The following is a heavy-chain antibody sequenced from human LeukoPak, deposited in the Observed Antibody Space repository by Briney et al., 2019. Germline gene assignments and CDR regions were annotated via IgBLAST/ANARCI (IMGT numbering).Heavy chain of an antibody. D-gene: IGHD7-27*01. J-gene: IGHJ4*02. CDR2: ITSSGDDT. Sequence: PGGSLSLSCAVSGFSSSNYAMSWVRQAPGKGLEWVSSITSSGDDTFYAVSMKGRFTISRDNSWDTVFLQMNSLRADDTAVYYCAFDWGFTYLGQRCLVTLSS. V-gene: IGHV3-23*01. CDR3: AFDWGFTY. CDR1: GFSSSNYA.